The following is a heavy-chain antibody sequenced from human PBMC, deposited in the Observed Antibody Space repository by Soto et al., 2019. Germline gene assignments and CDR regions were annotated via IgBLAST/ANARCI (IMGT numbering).Heavy chain of an antibody. V-gene: IGHV3-23*01. Sequence: HPGGSLRLSCEVSGLTFSNFAMSWVRQAPGKGLEWASAIGGSSGTTFYADSVKGRFTISKDYAKNMLYLQMNSLRAEDTAVYYCAKLKGFNWNYVFDYWGQGVPVTVSS. CDR2: IGGSSGTT. J-gene: IGHJ4*02. D-gene: IGHD1-7*01. CDR3: AKLKGFNWNYVFDY. CDR1: GLTFSNFA.